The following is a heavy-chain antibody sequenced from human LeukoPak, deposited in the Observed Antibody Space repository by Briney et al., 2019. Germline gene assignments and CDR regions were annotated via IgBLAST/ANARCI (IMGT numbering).Heavy chain of an antibody. CDR3: AKDWGGSGWYNWFDP. CDR2: ISHDGKSQ. Sequence: GGSLRLSCAVSRFTIGNHGMHWVRQAPGKGLEWVAMISHDGKSQYYVDSVKGRLTISRDNSYNTLYLQMNSLRVEDTGVYYCAKDWGGSGWYNWFDPWGQGTLVTVSS. CDR1: RFTIGNHG. V-gene: IGHV3-30*18. J-gene: IGHJ5*02. D-gene: IGHD6-19*01.